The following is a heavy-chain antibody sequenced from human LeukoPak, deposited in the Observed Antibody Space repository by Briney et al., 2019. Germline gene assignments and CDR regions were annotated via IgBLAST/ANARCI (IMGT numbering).Heavy chain of an antibody. CDR2: ISGSGGST. Sequence: GGSLRLSCAASGFTFSSYAMSWVRHAPWKGLEWVSAISGSGGSTYYADSVKGRFTISRDNSKNTLYLQMNSLRAEDTAVYYCAKAATMHYYGSGSFGYWGQGTLVTVSS. V-gene: IGHV3-23*01. D-gene: IGHD3-10*01. CDR1: GFTFSSYA. J-gene: IGHJ4*02. CDR3: AKAATMHYYGSGSFGY.